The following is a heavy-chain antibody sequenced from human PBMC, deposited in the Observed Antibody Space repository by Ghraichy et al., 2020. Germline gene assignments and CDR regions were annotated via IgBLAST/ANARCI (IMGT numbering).Heavy chain of an antibody. J-gene: IGHJ6*02. V-gene: IGHV4-34*01. CDR3: ARGVIAAAVLYYYYGMDV. CDR2: INHSGST. CDR1: GGSFSGYY. D-gene: IGHD6-13*01. Sequence: SETLSLTCAVYGGSFSGYYWSWIRQPPGKGLEWIGEINHSGSTNYNPSLKSRVTISVDTSKNQFSLKLSSVTAADTAVYYCARGVIAAAVLYYYYGMDVWGQGTTVTVSS.